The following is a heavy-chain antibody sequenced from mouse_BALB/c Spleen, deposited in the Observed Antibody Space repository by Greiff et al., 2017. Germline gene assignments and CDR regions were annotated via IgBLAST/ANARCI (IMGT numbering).Heavy chain of an antibody. D-gene: IGHD2-3*01. V-gene: IGHV3-2*02. CDR2: ISYSGST. CDR1: GYSITSDYA. J-gene: IGHJ3*01. Sequence: EVKLLESGPGLVKPSQSLSLTCTVTGYSITSDYAWNWIRQFPGNKLEWMGYISYSGSTSYNPSLKSRISITRDTSKNQFFLQLNSVTTEDTATYYCARKDFYDWGWFAYWGQGTLATVSA. CDR3: ARKDFYDWGWFAY.